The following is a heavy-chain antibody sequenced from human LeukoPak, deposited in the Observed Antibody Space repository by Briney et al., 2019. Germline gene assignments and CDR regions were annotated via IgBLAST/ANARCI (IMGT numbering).Heavy chain of an antibody. D-gene: IGHD6-19*01. V-gene: IGHV3-48*04. CDR1: GFSFSSYS. CDR2: ISFSVNTK. Sequence: QSGGSLRLSCAASGFSFSSYSMNWVRQAPGKGLEWVSYISFSVNTKYYGDSVKGRFTISRDNAKNSLYLHMDSLRAEDTAVYYCAGGAYSSGWAYFDHWGQGTLVTVSS. CDR3: AGGAYSSGWAYFDH. J-gene: IGHJ4*02.